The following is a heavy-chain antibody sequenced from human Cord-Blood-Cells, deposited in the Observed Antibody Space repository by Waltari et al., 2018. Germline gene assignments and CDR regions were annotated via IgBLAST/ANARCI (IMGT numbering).Heavy chain of an antibody. CDR2: INPNSGGT. CDR1: GYTFTGYY. V-gene: IGHV1-2*02. J-gene: IGHJ4*02. Sequence: QVQLVQSGAEVKKPGDSVQVSCKAYGYTFTGYYMHSVRQAPGQGLEWMGWINPNSGGTNYAQRFQGRVTMTRDTSISTAYMELSRLRSDDTAVYYCARDFYRWGDLDYWGQGTLVTVSS. CDR3: ARDFYRWGDLDY. D-gene: IGHD3-16*01.